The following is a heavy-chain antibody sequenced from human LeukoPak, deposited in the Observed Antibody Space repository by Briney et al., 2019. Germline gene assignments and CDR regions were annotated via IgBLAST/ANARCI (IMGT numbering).Heavy chain of an antibody. Sequence: SETLSLTCSVSGGSISSGSYYWDWIRQPPGEGLEWIGGIYYSGSTYYNPSLKSRVTISVDTSKNQFSLKLSSVTAADTAVYYCARRDTAMVIDYWGQGTLVTVSS. J-gene: IGHJ4*02. V-gene: IGHV4-39*01. CDR3: ARRDTAMVIDY. CDR1: GGSISSGSYY. CDR2: IYYSGST. D-gene: IGHD5-18*01.